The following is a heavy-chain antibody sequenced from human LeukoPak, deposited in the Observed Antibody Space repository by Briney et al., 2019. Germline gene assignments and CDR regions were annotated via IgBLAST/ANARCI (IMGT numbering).Heavy chain of an antibody. D-gene: IGHD4-17*01. V-gene: IGHV5-51*01. Sequence: GESLKISCKGSGYSFTSYWIGWVRQMPGKGLEWMGIIYPGDSDTRYSPSFQGQVTISADKSIRTAYRQWSSLKASDTAIYYCASSTTVTTHYFDFWGQGTQVTVSS. CDR1: GYSFTSYW. CDR2: IYPGDSDT. CDR3: ASSTTVTTHYFDF. J-gene: IGHJ4*02.